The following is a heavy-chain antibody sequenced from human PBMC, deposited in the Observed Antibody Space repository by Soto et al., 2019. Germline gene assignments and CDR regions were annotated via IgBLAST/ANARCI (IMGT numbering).Heavy chain of an antibody. CDR3: ARDLARAYYGSGSYYNPGDY. CDR2: ISWNSGSI. J-gene: IGHJ4*02. Sequence: EVQLVESGGGLVQPGRSLRLSCAASGFTFDDYAMHWVRQAPGKGLEWVSGISWNSGSIGYADSVKGRFTISRDNAKNSLYLQMNSLRAEDTALYYCARDLARAYYGSGSYYNPGDYWGQGTLVTVSS. V-gene: IGHV3-9*01. CDR1: GFTFDDYA. D-gene: IGHD3-10*01.